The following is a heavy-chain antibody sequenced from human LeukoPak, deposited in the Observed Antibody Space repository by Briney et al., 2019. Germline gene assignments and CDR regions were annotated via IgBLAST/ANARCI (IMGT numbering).Heavy chain of an antibody. D-gene: IGHD3-22*01. CDR3: AGVRGAGDSSGYFYFDY. CDR1: GGSFSGYY. J-gene: IGHJ4*02. V-gene: IGHV4-34*01. Sequence: SETLSLTCSVYGGSFSGYYWSWIRQPPGKGLEWIGEINHSGSTNYNPSLKSRVTISVDTSKNQFSLKLSSVTAADTAVYYCAGVRGAGDSSGYFYFDYWGQGTLVTVSS. CDR2: INHSGST.